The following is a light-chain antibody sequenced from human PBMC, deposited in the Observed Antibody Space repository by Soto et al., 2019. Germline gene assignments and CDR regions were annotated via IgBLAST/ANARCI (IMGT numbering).Light chain of an antibody. CDR1: QDISSY. Sequence: DIQITQYTSSLSASVGDRVTITCQASQDISSYLNWYQQKPGKAPKLLIYDASNLETGVPSRFSGSGSGTDFTFTISSLQPEDIATYYCQQYDNLPPFGGGSKVDI. V-gene: IGKV1-33*01. CDR2: DAS. J-gene: IGKJ4*01. CDR3: QQYDNLPP.